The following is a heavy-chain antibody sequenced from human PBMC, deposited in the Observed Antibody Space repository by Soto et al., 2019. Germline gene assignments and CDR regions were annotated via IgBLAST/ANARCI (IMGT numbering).Heavy chain of an antibody. CDR3: ARERSKTPKASDY. D-gene: IGHD2-15*01. CDR1: GGSISSGDYY. Sequence: SETLSLTCTVSGGSISSGDYYWSWIRQPPGKGLEWIGYIYYSGSTYYNPSLKSRVTISVDTSKNQFSLKLSSVTAADTAVYYCARERSKTPKASDYWGQGTLVTV. V-gene: IGHV4-30-4*01. CDR2: IYYSGST. J-gene: IGHJ4*02.